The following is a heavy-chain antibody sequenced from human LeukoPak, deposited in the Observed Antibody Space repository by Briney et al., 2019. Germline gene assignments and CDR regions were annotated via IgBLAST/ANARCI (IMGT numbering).Heavy chain of an antibody. V-gene: IGHV1-2*02. CDR1: GYTFTGYY. Sequence: ASVKVSCKASGYTFTGYYMHWVRQAPGQGLEWMGWINPNSGGTNYQGRVTMTRDTSISTAYMELSRPRSDDTAVYYCARDQRKYSSSSPFDYWGQGTLVTVSS. J-gene: IGHJ4*02. CDR2: INPNSGGT. CDR3: ARDQRKYSSSSPFDY. D-gene: IGHD6-6*01.